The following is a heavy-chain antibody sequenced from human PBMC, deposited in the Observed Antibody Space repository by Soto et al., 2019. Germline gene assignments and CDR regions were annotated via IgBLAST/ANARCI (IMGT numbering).Heavy chain of an antibody. CDR3: AHRGSDSWGFFDP. CDR1: GFSLNTNGVG. J-gene: IGHJ5*02. D-gene: IGHD3-22*01. Sequence: QITLKESGPPLVKPTQTLTLTCTFSGFSLNTNGVGVGWIRQPPGKALQWLALIYWNDGNLYNPSLKSRLTITKETSKNQVVLTMTNMYPVETATYYCAHRGSDSWGFFDPWGQGTLFKVSS. V-gene: IGHV2-5*01. CDR2: IYWNDGN.